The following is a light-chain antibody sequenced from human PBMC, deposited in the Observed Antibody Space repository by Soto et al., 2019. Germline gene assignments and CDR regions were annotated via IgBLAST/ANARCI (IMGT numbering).Light chain of an antibody. V-gene: IGKV1-39*01. CDR3: HQSYTTPLT. CDR1: QRISSY. Sequence: DIQMTQSPFSLSASVGDRVTITCRASQRISSYLNWYQQRPGKAPNLLIYAGSSLQSGXPSSISGTGTGTDITRNMSRPLPEDFATYYCHQSYTTPLTFGQGTKVDIK. CDR2: AGS. J-gene: IGKJ1*01.